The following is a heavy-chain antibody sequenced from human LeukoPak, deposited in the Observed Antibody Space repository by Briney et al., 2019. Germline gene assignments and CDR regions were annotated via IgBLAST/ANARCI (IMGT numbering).Heavy chain of an antibody. CDR2: IYSGGST. CDR1: GFTVSSNY. D-gene: IGHD3-10*01. V-gene: IGHV3-53*01. J-gene: IGHJ4*02. CDR3: ARVVTLSVYGSGSPDY. Sequence: RAGGSLRLSCAASGFTVSSNYMSWVRQAPGKELEWVSVIYSGGSTYYADSVKGRFTISRDNSKNTLYLQMNNLRAEDTAVYYCARVVTLSVYGSGSPDYWGQGTLVTVSS.